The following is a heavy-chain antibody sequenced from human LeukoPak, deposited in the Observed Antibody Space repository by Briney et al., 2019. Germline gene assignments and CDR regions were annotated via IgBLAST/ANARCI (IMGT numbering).Heavy chain of an antibody. J-gene: IGHJ5*02. D-gene: IGHD6-13*01. CDR3: ARARSGIAGFDP. V-gene: IGHV4-38-2*02. CDR1: GYSISSGYY. CDR2: IYHSGST. Sequence: SETLSLTCTVSGYSISSGYYWGWIRQPPGKGLEWIGSIYHSGSTYYNPSLKSRVTISVDTSKNQFSLKLSSVTAADTAVYYCARARSGIAGFDPWAREPWSPSPQ.